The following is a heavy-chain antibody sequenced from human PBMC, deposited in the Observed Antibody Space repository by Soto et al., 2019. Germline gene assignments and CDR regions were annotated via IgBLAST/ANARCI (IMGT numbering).Heavy chain of an antibody. V-gene: IGHV1-18*01. CDR2: VSGYNGDT. Sequence: QGQLVQSGPEVKKPGASVKVSCKASGYTFSRYGISWVRQAPGQGLEWMGWVSGYNGDTKYAQKVQGRVTMTRDTSTYTADMELRSLTSDDTAKYYCAKNWQPPYYYYGMDVWGQGTTVTVSS. CDR1: GYTFSRYG. CDR3: AKNWQPPYYYYGMDV. J-gene: IGHJ6*02.